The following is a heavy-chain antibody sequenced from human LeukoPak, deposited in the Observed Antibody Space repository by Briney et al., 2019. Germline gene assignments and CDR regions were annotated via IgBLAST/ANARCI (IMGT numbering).Heavy chain of an antibody. CDR2: IGWNSGTI. CDR1: GFTFDEYA. CDR3: AKGGTAHFTGYPPIEF. D-gene: IGHD3-9*01. J-gene: IGHJ4*02. V-gene: IGHV3-9*01. Sequence: GRSLRLSCAASGFTFDEYAMHWVRQAPGKGLEWVSGIGWNSGTIRYADSVKGRFTISRDNAKNSLYLQVTSLRVEDTAFYYCAKGGTAHFTGYPPIEFWGQGTLVAVSS.